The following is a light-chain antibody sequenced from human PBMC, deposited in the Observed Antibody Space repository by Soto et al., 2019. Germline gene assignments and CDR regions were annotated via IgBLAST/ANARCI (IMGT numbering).Light chain of an antibody. J-gene: IGKJ4*01. CDR1: QDLSST. V-gene: IGKV3D-15*01. CDR2: DAS. CDR3: QHYLRWPLT. Sequence: ELVVTQSPATLSASRGDRVTISCRTSQDLSSTLAWYQQKSGKAPSLLIYDASTVATGTPARFSGSGFGTEFTLAVSSLQSDDFAVYFCQHYLRWPLTFGGGTKVEIK.